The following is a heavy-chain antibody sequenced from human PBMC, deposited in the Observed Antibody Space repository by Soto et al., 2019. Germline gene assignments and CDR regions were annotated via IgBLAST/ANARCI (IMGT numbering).Heavy chain of an antibody. V-gene: IGHV3-30*18. D-gene: IGHD4-4*01. Sequence: VGSLRLSCASSIFTFSDYGMHCVRHSPGKWLEWVAGISHGATRKSYSDSVKGRFIISRDNSKKMLYLQLNSLRREDTAVYYCAKDWVGGSNRYQLDYWGRGTLVTVSS. CDR3: AKDWVGGSNRYQLDY. CDR1: IFTFSDYG. J-gene: IGHJ4*02. CDR2: ISHGATRK.